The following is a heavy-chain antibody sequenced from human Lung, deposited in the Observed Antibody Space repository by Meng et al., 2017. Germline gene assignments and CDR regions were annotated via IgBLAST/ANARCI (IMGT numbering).Heavy chain of an antibody. V-gene: IGHV4-34*01. CDR3: ARGPTTMAHDFDY. Sequence: VQLQQWVPGLLKPSETLASTCVVSGGSFSDYYWSWIRQPPGKGLEWIGEINHSGSTNYNPSLESRATISVDTSQNNLSLKLSSVTAADSAVYYCARGPTTMAHDFDYWGQGTLVTVSS. J-gene: IGHJ4*02. D-gene: IGHD4-11*01. CDR1: GGSFSDYY. CDR2: INHSGST.